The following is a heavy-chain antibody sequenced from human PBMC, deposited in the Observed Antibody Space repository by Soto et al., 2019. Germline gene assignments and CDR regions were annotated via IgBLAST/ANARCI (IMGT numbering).Heavy chain of an antibody. V-gene: IGHV4-59*01. D-gene: IGHD4-4*01. CDR3: ARASDYSNYYYYYYYMDV. J-gene: IGHJ6*03. CDR1: GGSISSYY. Sequence: PSETLSLTCTVSGGSISSYYWSWIRQPPGKGLEWIGYIYYSGSTNYNPSLKSRVTISIDTSKNQFSLKLSSVTAADTAVYYCARASDYSNYYYYYYYMDVWGKGTTVTVSS. CDR2: IYYSGST.